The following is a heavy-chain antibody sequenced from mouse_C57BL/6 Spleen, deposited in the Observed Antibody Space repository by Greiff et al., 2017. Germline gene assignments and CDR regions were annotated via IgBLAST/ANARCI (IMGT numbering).Heavy chain of an antibody. J-gene: IGHJ2*01. V-gene: IGHV1-61*01. CDR2: IYPSDSET. CDR3: ARSTSTDYFDY. CDR1: GYTFTSYW. D-gene: IGHD6-1*01. Sequence: VHVKQPGAELVRPGSSVKLSCKASGYTFTSYWMDWVKQRPGQGLEWIGNIYPSDSETHYNQKFKDKATLTVDKSSSTAYMQLSSLTSEDSAVYYCARSTSTDYFDYWGQGTTLTVSS.